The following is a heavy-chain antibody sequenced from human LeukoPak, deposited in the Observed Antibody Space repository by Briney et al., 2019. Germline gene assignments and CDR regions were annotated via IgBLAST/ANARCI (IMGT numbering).Heavy chain of an antibody. V-gene: IGHV3-30*04. J-gene: IGHJ4*02. Sequence: PGGSLRLSCAVSGFTFNSYFMHWVRQAPGKGLEWVAVISYDGNYKLYADSVKGRFTISRDNAKNSLYLQMNSLRDEDTAVYYCARESGYDYDDYWGQGTLVTVSS. CDR3: ARESGYDYDDY. CDR1: GFTFNSYF. CDR2: ISYDGNYK. D-gene: IGHD5-12*01.